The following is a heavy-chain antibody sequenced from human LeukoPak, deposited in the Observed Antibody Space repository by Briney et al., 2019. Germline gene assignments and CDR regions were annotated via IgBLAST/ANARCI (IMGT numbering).Heavy chain of an antibody. CDR1: GDSISRYY. D-gene: IGHD6-13*01. J-gene: IGHJ4*02. CDR3: ARLGAAPGSLDY. CDR2: ISYSGST. V-gene: IGHV4-59*08. Sequence: PSETLSLTCTVSGDSISRYYWSWIRQPPGKGLEWIGYISYSGSTNYNPSLKSRVTISVDTSKNQFSLRLTSVTAADTAVYYCARLGAAPGSLDYWGQRTLVTVSS.